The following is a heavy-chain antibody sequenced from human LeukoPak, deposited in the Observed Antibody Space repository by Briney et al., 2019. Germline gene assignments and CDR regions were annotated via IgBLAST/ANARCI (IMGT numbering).Heavy chain of an antibody. Sequence: ASVKVSCKASGYTFTSYGISWVRQAPGQGLEWMGWISAYNGNTNYAQKLQGRVTMTTDTSTSTAYMELRSLRSDDTAVYYWARDAPFYDFWSGYYTGVDYWGQGTLVTVSS. CDR3: ARDAPFYDFWSGYYTGVDY. D-gene: IGHD3-3*01. V-gene: IGHV1-18*01. CDR2: ISAYNGNT. J-gene: IGHJ4*02. CDR1: GYTFTSYG.